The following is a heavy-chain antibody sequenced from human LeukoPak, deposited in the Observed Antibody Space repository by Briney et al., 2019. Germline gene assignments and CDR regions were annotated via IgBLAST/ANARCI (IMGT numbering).Heavy chain of an antibody. CDR1: GYTFTGYY. D-gene: IGHD6-6*01. Sequence: ASVKVSCKASGYTFTGYYMHWVRQAPGRGLEWMGWINTNTGNPTYAQGFTGRFIFSFDTSVSTAYLQISSLRAEDTAIYYCARVGRPFYYYYMDVWGKGTTVTVSS. CDR2: INTNTGNP. V-gene: IGHV7-4-1*02. CDR3: ARVGRPFYYYYMDV. J-gene: IGHJ6*03.